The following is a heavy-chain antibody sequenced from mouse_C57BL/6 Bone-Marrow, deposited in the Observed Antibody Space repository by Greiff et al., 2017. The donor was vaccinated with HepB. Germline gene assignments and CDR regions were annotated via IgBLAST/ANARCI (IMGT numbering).Heavy chain of an antibody. Sequence: EVQLQESGGGLVQPGGSMKLSCVASGFTFSNYWMNWVRQSPEKGLEWVAQIRLKSDNYATHYAESVKGRFTISRDDSKSSVYLQMNNLRAEDTGIYYCTGYPVAYWGQGTLVTVSA. V-gene: IGHV6-3*01. CDR3: TGYPVAY. CDR1: GFTFSNYW. J-gene: IGHJ3*01. CDR2: IRLKSDNYAT.